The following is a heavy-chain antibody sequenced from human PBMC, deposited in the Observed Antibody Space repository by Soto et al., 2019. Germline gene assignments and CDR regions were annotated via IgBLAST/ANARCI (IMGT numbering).Heavy chain of an antibody. D-gene: IGHD3-10*01. CDR1: GFTFSSYS. Sequence: GGSLRLSCAASGFTFSSYSMNWVRRAPGKGLEWVSSISSSSSYIYYADSVKGRFTISRDNAKNSLYLQMNSLRAEDTAVYYCARDQLGDYGSGSYYAVDYWGQGTLVTVSS. J-gene: IGHJ4*02. CDR2: ISSSSSYI. V-gene: IGHV3-21*01. CDR3: ARDQLGDYGSGSYYAVDY.